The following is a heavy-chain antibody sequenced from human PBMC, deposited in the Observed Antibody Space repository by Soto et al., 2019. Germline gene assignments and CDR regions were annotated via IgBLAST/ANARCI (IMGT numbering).Heavy chain of an antibody. CDR1: GFTFSSYG. J-gene: IGHJ6*02. Sequence: QVQLVESGGGVVQPGRSLRLSCAASGFTFSSYGMHWVRQAPGKGLEWVAVISYDGSNKYYADSVKGRFTISRDNSKNTLYLQMNGLRAEDTAVYYCAKDLVYGLRRPHYYGMDVWGQGTTVTVSS. D-gene: IGHD3-9*01. V-gene: IGHV3-30*18. CDR3: AKDLVYGLRRPHYYGMDV. CDR2: ISYDGSNK.